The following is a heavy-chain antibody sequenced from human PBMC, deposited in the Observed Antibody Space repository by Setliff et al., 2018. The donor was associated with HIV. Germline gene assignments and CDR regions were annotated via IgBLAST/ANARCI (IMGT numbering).Heavy chain of an antibody. D-gene: IGHD2-15*01. CDR1: GYTFTSDY. CDR2: IHPSGGST. J-gene: IGHJ5*02. Sequence: ASVKVSCKASGYTFTSDYIHWARQAPGQGLEWMGVIHPSGGSTSYAQSFQDRVTMTRDTSTSTVYMELSSLRSEDTAVYYCARVRYCSGGSCYGGEYWFDPWGQGTLVTVSS. V-gene: IGHV1-46*01. CDR3: ARVRYCSGGSCYGGEYWFDP.